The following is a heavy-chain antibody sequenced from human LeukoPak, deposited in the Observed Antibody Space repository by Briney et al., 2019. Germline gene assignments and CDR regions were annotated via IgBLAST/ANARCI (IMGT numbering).Heavy chain of an antibody. J-gene: IGHJ4*02. CDR3: TSCSSISCYTFDLDY. CDR1: GFTFGDYA. CDR2: IRSKAYGGTT. D-gene: IGHD2-2*02. V-gene: IGHV3-49*04. Sequence: GGSLRLSCTASGFTFGDYAMSWVRQAPGKGLEWVGFIRSKAYGGTTEYAASVKGRSTISRDDSKSIAYLQMNSLKTEDTAVYYCTSCSSISCYTFDLDYWGQGTLVTVSS.